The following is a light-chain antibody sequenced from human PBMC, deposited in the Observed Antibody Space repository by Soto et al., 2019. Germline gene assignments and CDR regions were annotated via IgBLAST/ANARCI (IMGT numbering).Light chain of an antibody. CDR2: DAS. V-gene: IGKV3-11*01. J-gene: IGKJ1*01. CDR3: QSRSNWPRT. CDR1: QGVSSY. Sequence: EIVLTQSPATLSLSPGERATLSCRASQGVSSYLAWYQQKPGQAPRRGIYDASNRATGIPARFSGSGSRKDFTLTLRPLAPEDFVFYSCQSRSNWPRTLGHGAQV.